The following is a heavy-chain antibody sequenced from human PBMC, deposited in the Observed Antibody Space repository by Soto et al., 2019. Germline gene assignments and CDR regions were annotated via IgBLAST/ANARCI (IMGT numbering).Heavy chain of an antibody. V-gene: IGHV1-18*01. CDR3: ASYFGVVTQYYYYYMDV. CDR1: GYTFTSYG. D-gene: IGHD3-3*01. J-gene: IGHJ6*03. CDR2: ISAYNGNT. Sequence: GASVKVSCKASGYTFTSYGISWVRQAPGQGLEWMGWISAYNGNTNYAQKLQGRVTMTTDTSTSTAYMELRSLRSDDTAVYYCASYFGVVTQYYYYYMDVWGKGTTVTVSS.